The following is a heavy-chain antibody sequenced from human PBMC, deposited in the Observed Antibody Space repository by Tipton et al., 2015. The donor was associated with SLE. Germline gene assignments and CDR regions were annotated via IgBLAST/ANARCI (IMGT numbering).Heavy chain of an antibody. CDR3: ANTPFARLTVSYFVX. Sequence: TLSLTCIVSGGSISSGGYYWNWIRQHPGKGLEWIGYIYYSGNIYYKPSLTSRVTISVDMSKNQFSLKLTSVTAADTAIYYCANTPFARLTVSYFVXXXQRILVLVSS. CDR2: IYYSGNI. J-gene: IGHJ4*02. D-gene: IGHD3-16*01. CDR1: GGSISSGGYY. V-gene: IGHV4-31*03.